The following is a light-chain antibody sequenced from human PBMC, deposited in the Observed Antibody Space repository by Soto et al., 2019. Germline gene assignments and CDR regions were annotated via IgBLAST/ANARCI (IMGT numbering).Light chain of an antibody. V-gene: IGKV3-20*01. Sequence: DIEMTQSPATLSVSPGERATLSCRASPSVSSNLAWYQQKPGQAPRLLIYGASNRATDIPDRFSGRGSGTDFTLTISRLEPEDFAVYYCQQYGSSPPSSTFGQGTRLEIK. CDR2: GAS. CDR1: PSVSSN. J-gene: IGKJ5*01. CDR3: QQYGSSPPSST.